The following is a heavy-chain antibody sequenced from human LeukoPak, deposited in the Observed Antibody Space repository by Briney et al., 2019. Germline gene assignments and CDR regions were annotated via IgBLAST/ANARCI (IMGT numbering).Heavy chain of an antibody. CDR3: ARETPMDCSSTSCYLRIPIILDY. D-gene: IGHD2-2*01. CDR2: IYYSGST. CDR1: GGSISSGDYY. Sequence: SETLSLTCTVSGGSISSGDYYWGWIRQPPGKGLEWIGYIYYSGSTYYNPSLKSRVTMSVDTSKNQFSLKLSSVTAADTAVYYCARETPMDCSSTSCYLRIPIILDYWGQGTLVTVSS. V-gene: IGHV4-30-4*08. J-gene: IGHJ4*02.